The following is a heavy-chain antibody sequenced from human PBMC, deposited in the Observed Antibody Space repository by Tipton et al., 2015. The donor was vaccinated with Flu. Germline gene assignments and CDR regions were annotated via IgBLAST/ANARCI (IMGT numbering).Heavy chain of an antibody. CDR1: GFTFSSYG. CDR3: ARGPLPDSNWYNGMDV. CDR2: IGTSGDT. V-gene: IGHV3-13*01. Sequence: GSLRLSCQASGFTFSSYGMHWVRQVKGKGLEWVSGIGTSGDTYYADSVKGQFTISRENAKDSLYLQMKGLRAGDTAVYYCARGPLPDSNWYNGMDVWGQGTSVTVFS. D-gene: IGHD1/OR15-1a*01. J-gene: IGHJ6*02.